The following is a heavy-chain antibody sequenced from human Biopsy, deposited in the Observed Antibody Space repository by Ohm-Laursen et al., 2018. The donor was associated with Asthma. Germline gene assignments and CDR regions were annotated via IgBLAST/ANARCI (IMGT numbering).Heavy chain of an antibody. CDR3: GRERSYMVDY. Sequence: SLRLSCTASGFTFGSYGLHWVRQAPGKGLEWVADIWFDGSNKHYADSVKGRFTISRDDSKNTLYLQMNSLRAEDTALYYCGRERSYMVDYWGQGTLVSVSS. V-gene: IGHV3-33*01. CDR1: GFTFGSYG. CDR2: IWFDGSNK. D-gene: IGHD3-10*01. J-gene: IGHJ4*02.